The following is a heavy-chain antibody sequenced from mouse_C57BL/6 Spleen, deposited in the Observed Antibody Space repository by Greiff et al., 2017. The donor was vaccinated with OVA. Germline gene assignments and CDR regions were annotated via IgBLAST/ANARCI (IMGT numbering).Heavy chain of an antibody. D-gene: IGHD2-13*01. CDR3: ARGGNYGVYEEEYWYFDV. Sequence: QVQLKQSGPELVKPGASVKISCKASGYAFSSSWMNWVKQRPGKGLEWIGRIYPGDGDTNYNGKFKGKATLTADKSSSTAYMQLSSLTSEDSAVYFCARGGNYGVYEEEYWYFDVCGTGTTVTVSS. CDR1: GYAFSSSW. V-gene: IGHV1-82*01. CDR2: IYPGDGDT. J-gene: IGHJ1*03.